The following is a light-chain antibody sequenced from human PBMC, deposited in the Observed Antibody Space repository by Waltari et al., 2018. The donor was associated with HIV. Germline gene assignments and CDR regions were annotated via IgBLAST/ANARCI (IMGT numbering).Light chain of an antibody. Sequence: DIQMTQFPSSLSASVGDRVTITFRATQDIANSVSWYQQRPGQVPKVLVYKAFIRHRGVASRFSGSGSGTEYTLTISSLQPEDFATYYCHQYFSDPFTFGGGTKVEI. CDR1: QDIANS. CDR2: KAF. V-gene: IGKV1-NL1*01. CDR3: HQYFSDPFT. J-gene: IGKJ4*01.